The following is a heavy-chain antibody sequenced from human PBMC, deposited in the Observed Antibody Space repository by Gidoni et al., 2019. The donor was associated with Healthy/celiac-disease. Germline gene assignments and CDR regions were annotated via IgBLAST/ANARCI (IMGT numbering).Heavy chain of an antibody. Sequence: QVQLVQSGAEVKKPGSSVKVSCKASGGTFSSYAISWVRQAPGQGLEWMGGIIPILGTANYAQKYQGRVTITADESTSTAYMELSSLRSEDTAVYYCARSVLGYCSGGSCYRYFDYWGQGTLVTVSS. CDR1: GGTFSSYA. V-gene: IGHV1-69*01. D-gene: IGHD2-15*01. J-gene: IGHJ4*02. CDR2: IIPILGTA. CDR3: ARSVLGYCSGGSCYRYFDY.